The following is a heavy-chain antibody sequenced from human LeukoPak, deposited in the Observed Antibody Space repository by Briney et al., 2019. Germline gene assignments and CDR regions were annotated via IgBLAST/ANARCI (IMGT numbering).Heavy chain of an antibody. Sequence: PGGSLRLSCAASVFTFNYFWMHWFRQTPWKGLVWVSCINTDGSYSTYADSVKGRFTISRDNVRNTLYLQMNSLRAEDSAVYYCARDFDGPRASDYWGQGISVTVSS. CDR1: VFTFNYFW. D-gene: IGHD4-17*01. CDR2: INTDGSYS. V-gene: IGHV3-74*01. CDR3: ARDFDGPRASDY. J-gene: IGHJ4*02.